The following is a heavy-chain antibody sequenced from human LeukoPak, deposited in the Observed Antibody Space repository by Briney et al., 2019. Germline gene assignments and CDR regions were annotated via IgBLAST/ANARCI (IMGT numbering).Heavy chain of an antibody. CDR2: IYYSGST. Sequence: PSETLSLTCTVSGGSISSSSYYWGWIRQPPGKGLEWIGSIYYSGSTYYNPSLKSRVTISVDTSKNQFSLKLSSVTAADTAVYYCARETRTDFGVVIWDPFDYWGQGTLVTVSS. J-gene: IGHJ4*02. CDR1: GGSISSSSYY. D-gene: IGHD3-3*01. V-gene: IGHV4-39*07. CDR3: ARETRTDFGVVIWDPFDY.